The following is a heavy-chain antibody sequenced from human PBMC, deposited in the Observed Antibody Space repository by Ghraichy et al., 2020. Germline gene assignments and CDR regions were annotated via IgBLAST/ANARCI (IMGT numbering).Heavy chain of an antibody. Sequence: GESLNISCAASGFTFNNAWMSWVRQAPGKGLEWVGHIKSKTDGGTTDYAAPVKGRFTISRDDSKNTLYQQMNSLKTEDTAVYYCTTMWIRGYWGQGTLVTVSS. CDR3: TTMWIRGY. CDR2: IKSKTDGGTT. D-gene: IGHD3-10*01. J-gene: IGHJ4*02. CDR1: GFTFNNAW. V-gene: IGHV3-15*01.